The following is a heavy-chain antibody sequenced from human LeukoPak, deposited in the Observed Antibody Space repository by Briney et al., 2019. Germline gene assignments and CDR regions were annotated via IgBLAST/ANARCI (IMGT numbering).Heavy chain of an antibody. J-gene: IGHJ3*02. CDR2: ISYDGSNK. CDR1: GFTFSSYG. CDR3: AKYYCGGDCYYDAFDI. V-gene: IGHV3-30*18. D-gene: IGHD2-21*02. Sequence: GGSLRLSCAASGFTFSSYGMHWVRQAPGKGLEWVAVISYDGSNKYYADSVKGRFAISRDNSKNTLYLQMNSLRAEDTAVYYCAKYYCGGDCYYDAFDIWGQGTMVTVSS.